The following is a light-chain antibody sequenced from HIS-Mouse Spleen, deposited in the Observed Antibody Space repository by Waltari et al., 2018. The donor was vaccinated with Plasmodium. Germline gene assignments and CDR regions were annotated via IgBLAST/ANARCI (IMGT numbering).Light chain of an antibody. Sequence: SYELPQPPSVSVSPGQTARITCSGDALPKKYAYWYQQKSGQAPVLVIYEDSKRPSGIPERFSGSSSGTMATLTSSGAQVEDEADYYCYSTDSSGNHRVFGGGTKLTVL. CDR3: YSTDSSGNHRV. CDR2: EDS. J-gene: IGLJ3*02. CDR1: ALPKKY. V-gene: IGLV3-10*01.